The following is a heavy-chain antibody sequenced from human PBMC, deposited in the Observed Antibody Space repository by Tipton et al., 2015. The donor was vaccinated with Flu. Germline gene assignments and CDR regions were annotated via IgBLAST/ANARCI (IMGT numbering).Heavy chain of an antibody. V-gene: IGHV4-39*02. CDR3: AREPITGTAYGMDV. CDR2: IYYSGST. Sequence: TLSLTCTVSGGSISSSSYYWGWIRQPPGKGLEWIGSIYYSGSTYYNPSLKSRVTISVDTSKNQFSLKLSSVTAADTAVYYCAREPITGTAYGMDVWGQGTTVTVSS. CDR1: GGSISSSSYY. J-gene: IGHJ6*02. D-gene: IGHD1/OR15-1a*01.